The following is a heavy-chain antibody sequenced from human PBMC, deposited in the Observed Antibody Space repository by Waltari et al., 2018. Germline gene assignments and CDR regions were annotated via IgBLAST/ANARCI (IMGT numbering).Heavy chain of an antibody. Sequence: QLQLQESGPGLVKPSETLSLTCTVSGGSISSSSYYWGWIRQPPGKGLEWIGSIYYSGSTYYNPSLRSRVTISVDTSKNQFSLKLSSVTAADTAVYYCVRRIAAAGYYYFDYWGQGTLVTVSS. V-gene: IGHV4-39*01. CDR1: GGSISSSSYY. CDR3: VRRIAAAGYYYFDY. CDR2: IYYSGST. J-gene: IGHJ4*02. D-gene: IGHD6-13*01.